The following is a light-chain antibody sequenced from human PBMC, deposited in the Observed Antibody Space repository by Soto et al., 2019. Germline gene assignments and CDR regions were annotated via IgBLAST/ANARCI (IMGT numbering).Light chain of an antibody. CDR1: SSNIGAGYD. V-gene: IGLV1-40*01. CDR2: GNS. CDR3: QSYDSSLSGYV. J-gene: IGLJ1*01. Sequence: QSVLTQPPSVSGAQGQRVTISCTGSSSNIGAGYDVHWYQQLPGTAPKLLIYGNSNRPSGVPDRFSGSKSGTSASLAITGLKAEDEADYYCQSYDSSLSGYVFGTGTKLTVL.